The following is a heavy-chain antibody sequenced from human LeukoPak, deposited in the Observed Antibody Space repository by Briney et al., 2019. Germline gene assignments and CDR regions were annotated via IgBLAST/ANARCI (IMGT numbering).Heavy chain of an antibody. Sequence: SETLSLTCAVYGGSFSGYYWSWIRQPPGKGLEWIGEINHSGSTNYNPSLKSRVTISVDTSKNQFSLKLSSVTAADTAVYYCARHPYYYDSSGYYYYVDYWGQGTLSPSPQ. CDR2: INHSGST. CDR3: ARHPYYYDSSGYYYYVDY. D-gene: IGHD3-22*01. J-gene: IGHJ4*02. V-gene: IGHV4-34*01. CDR1: GGSFSGYY.